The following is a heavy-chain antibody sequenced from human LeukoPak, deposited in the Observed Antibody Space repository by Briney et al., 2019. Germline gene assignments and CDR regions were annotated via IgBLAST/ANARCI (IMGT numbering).Heavy chain of an antibody. J-gene: IGHJ4*02. CDR3: ARADMVRAEIGLNFDY. V-gene: IGHV3-15*01. D-gene: IGHD3-10*01. Sequence: GGSLRLSCAASGFTFSNTWMSWVRQAPGKGLEWVGRIKSKTDGGTTDYAAPVKGRFTISRDNSKNTLYLQMNSLRAEDTAVYYCARADMVRAEIGLNFDYWGQGTLATASS. CDR2: IKSKTDGGTT. CDR1: GFTFSNTW.